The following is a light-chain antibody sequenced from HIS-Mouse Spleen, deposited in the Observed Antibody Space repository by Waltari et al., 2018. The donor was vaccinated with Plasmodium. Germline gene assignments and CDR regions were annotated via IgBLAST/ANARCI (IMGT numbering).Light chain of an antibody. CDR3: QQSYSTWT. V-gene: IGKV1-39*01. Sequence: DIQMTQSPSSLSASVDRVTITCRASQSISSYLNWYQQKPGKAPKLLIYAASSLQSGVPSRFSGSGSGTDFTLSISSLQPEDFATYYCQQSYSTWTFGQGTKVEIK. CDR2: AAS. CDR1: QSISSY. J-gene: IGKJ1*01.